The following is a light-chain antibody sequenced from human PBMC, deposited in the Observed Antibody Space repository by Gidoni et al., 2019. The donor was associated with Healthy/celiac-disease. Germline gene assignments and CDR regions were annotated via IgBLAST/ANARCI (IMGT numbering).Light chain of an antibody. Sequence: DMHMTPSPSTLSASVGDRVTITCRSSHSISSWLAWYQQKPGKAPKLLIYKASSLESGVPSRFSGSGSGTEFTLTISSLQPDDFATYYCQQYNSYPYTFGQGTKLEIK. CDR3: QQYNSYPYT. V-gene: IGKV1-5*03. CDR2: KAS. J-gene: IGKJ2*01. CDR1: HSISSW.